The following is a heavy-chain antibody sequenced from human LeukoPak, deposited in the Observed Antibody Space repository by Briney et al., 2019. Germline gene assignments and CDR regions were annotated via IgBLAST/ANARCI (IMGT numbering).Heavy chain of an antibody. Sequence: ASVKVSCKASGYTFTSYAMNWVRQAPGQGLEWMGWINTNTGNPTYAQGFTGRFVFSLDTSVSTAYLQISSLKAEDTAVYYCARDPHCGGDCYSDDYWGQGTLVTVSS. V-gene: IGHV7-4-1*02. D-gene: IGHD2-21*02. CDR2: INTNTGNP. CDR3: ARDPHCGGDCYSDDY. CDR1: GYTFTSYA. J-gene: IGHJ4*02.